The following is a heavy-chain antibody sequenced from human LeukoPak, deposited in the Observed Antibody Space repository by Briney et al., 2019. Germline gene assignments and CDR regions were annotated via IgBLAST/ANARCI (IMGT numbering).Heavy chain of an antibody. CDR1: GGTFISYA. V-gene: IGHV1-69*05. CDR2: IIPIFGTA. Sequence: SVKVSCKASGGTFISYAISWVRQAPGQGPEWMGGIIPIFGTANYAQKFQGRVTITTDESTSTAYMELSSLRSDDTAVYYCAVGDAAVVNAFDYWGRGTLVTVSS. D-gene: IGHD5-18*01. J-gene: IGHJ4*02. CDR3: AVGDAAVVNAFDY.